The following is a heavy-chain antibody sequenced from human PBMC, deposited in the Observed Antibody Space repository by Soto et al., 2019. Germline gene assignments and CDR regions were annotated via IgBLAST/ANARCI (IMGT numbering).Heavy chain of an antibody. CDR3: AKVVLNHLLPYYFDY. J-gene: IGHJ4*02. D-gene: IGHD2-2*01. CDR1: GFTISRYA. Sequence: GGSLRLSCAASGFTISRYAMSWVRQAPGKGLEWVSAISGSGGSTYYADSVKGRFTITGDKTKNTLYLQMNSLRAEDTAVYYCAKVVLNHLLPYYFDYCCQGTLVNDSS. V-gene: IGHV3-23*01. CDR2: ISGSGGST.